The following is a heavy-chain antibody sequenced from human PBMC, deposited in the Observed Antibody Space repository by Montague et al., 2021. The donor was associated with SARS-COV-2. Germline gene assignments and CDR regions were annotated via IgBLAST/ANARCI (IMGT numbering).Heavy chain of an antibody. Sequence: CAISGDSVSSNSAAWNWIRQSPSRGLEWLGRTYYRSKWYNDYALSVKSRITINPDASKNQFSLQLNSVTPEDTAVYYCARGQQWLGAVYYYYGMDVRGQGTTVTVSS. D-gene: IGHD6-19*01. CDR3: ARGQQWLGAVYYYYGMDV. CDR1: GDSVSSNSAA. J-gene: IGHJ6*02. V-gene: IGHV6-1*01. CDR2: TYYRSKWYN.